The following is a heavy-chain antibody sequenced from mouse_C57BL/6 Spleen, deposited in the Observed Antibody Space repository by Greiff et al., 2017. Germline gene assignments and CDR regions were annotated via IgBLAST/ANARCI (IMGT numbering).Heavy chain of an antibody. V-gene: IGHV1-72*01. Sequence: QVQLQQPGAELVKPGASVKLSCKASGYTFTSYWMHWVKQRPGRGLEWIGRIDPNSGGTKYNEKFKSKATLTVDKPTSTVYMQLSSLTSADSAVYYCARSIRGGYFDYWGQGTTLTVSS. D-gene: IGHD2-3*01. CDR1: GYTFTSYW. CDR2: IDPNSGGT. CDR3: ARSIRGGYFDY. J-gene: IGHJ2*01.